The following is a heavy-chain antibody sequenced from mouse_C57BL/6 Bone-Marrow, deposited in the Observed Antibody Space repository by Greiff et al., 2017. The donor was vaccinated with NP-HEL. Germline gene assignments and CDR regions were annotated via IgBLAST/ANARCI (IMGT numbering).Heavy chain of an antibody. D-gene: IGHD2-4*01. CDR3: ARHHYDYDV. CDR2: ISNGGGST. V-gene: IGHV5-12*01. CDR1: GFTFSDYY. Sequence: EVQLVESGGGLVQPVGSLKLSCAASGFTFSDYYMYWVRQTPEKRLEWVAYISNGGGSTYYPDTVKGRFTISRDNAKNTLYLQMSRLKSEDTAMYYCARHHYDYDVWGTGTTVTVSS. J-gene: IGHJ1*03.